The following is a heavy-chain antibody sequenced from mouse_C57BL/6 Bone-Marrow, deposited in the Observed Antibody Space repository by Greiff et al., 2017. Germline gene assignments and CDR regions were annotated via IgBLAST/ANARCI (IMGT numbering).Heavy chain of an antibody. CDR2: INYDGSST. CDR3: ARVYYYGSYWYFDV. Sequence: EVKVVESEGGLVQPGSSMKLSCTASGFTFSDYYMAWVRQVPEKGLEWVANINYDGSSTYYLDSLKSRFIISRDNAKNILYLQMSSLKSEDTATYYCARVYYYGSYWYFDVWGTGTTVTVSS. D-gene: IGHD1-1*01. CDR1: GFTFSDYY. J-gene: IGHJ1*03. V-gene: IGHV5-16*01.